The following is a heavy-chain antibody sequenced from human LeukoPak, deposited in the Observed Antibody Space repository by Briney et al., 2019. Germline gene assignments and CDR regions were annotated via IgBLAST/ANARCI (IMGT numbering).Heavy chain of an antibody. D-gene: IGHD3-16*01. CDR3: ARYKITLAIDY. V-gene: IGHV4-59*01. Sequence: PSETLSPTCTVSGGSISSNYWSWIRQPPGKGLEWIGFIYYSGSTNYNPSLKSRVTISVDTSKNQFSLKLGSVTAADTAVYFCARYKITLAIDYWGQGTLVTVSS. CDR1: GGSISSNY. J-gene: IGHJ4*02. CDR2: IYYSGST.